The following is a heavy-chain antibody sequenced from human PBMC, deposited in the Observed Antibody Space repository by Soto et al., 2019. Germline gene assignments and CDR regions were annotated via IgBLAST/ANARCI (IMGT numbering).Heavy chain of an antibody. CDR3: SRDGAKATVDY. CDR1: GFSFSVYW. V-gene: IGHV3-7*01. CDR2: IKQDGSEK. J-gene: IGHJ4*02. D-gene: IGHD4-17*01. Sequence: ESGGGLVQPGGSLRLSCAASGFSFSVYWMSWVRQAPGKGPEWVGNIKQDGSEKYYVDSVKGRFTISRDNAKNSLYLQMNSLRAEDTAVYYCSRDGAKATVDYWGQGTLVTVSS.